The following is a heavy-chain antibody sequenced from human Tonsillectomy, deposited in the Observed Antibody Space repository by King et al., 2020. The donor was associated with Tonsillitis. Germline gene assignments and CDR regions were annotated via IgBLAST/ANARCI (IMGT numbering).Heavy chain of an antibody. J-gene: IGHJ3*01. CDR2: IFHSVGT. Sequence: LQLQESGSGLVKPSQTLSLTCAVSGGSISSDAYSWSWIRQPPGKGLEWIGYIFHSVGTYYNPSLRSRVTISVDRSKNQFSLKLSSVTAADTAVYYCARLPSSYGSGSGPLDLWGQGTMVTVSS. CDR1: GGSISSDAYS. D-gene: IGHD3-10*01. CDR3: ARLPSSYGSGSGPLDL. V-gene: IGHV4-30-2*01.